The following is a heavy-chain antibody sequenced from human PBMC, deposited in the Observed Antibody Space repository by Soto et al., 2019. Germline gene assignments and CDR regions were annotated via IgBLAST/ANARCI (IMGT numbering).Heavy chain of an antibody. J-gene: IGHJ3*02. Sequence: SVKVACKASGCTFSSYAISWVRQAPGQGLEWMGRIIPILGIANYAQKFQGRVTITADKSTSTAYMELSSLRSEDTAVYYCARDRPYDAFYIWGQGTMVTVSS. CDR3: ARDRPYDAFYI. CDR2: IIPILGIA. CDR1: GCTFSSYA. V-gene: IGHV1-69*04.